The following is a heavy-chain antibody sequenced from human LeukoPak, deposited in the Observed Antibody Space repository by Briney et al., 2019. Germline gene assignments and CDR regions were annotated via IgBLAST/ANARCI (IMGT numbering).Heavy chain of an antibody. V-gene: IGHV1-2*02. CDR1: GYTFTVYY. Sequence: ASVTVSFKASGYTFTVYYMHWVRQAPGQGLEWMGWINPNSGGTNYSQKFQGRVTMTRDTSISTAYMELSRLRSDDTAVYYCAREGEYCSSTSCYGWFDPWGQGTLVTVSS. CDR3: AREGEYCSSTSCYGWFDP. J-gene: IGHJ5*02. CDR2: INPNSGGT. D-gene: IGHD2-2*01.